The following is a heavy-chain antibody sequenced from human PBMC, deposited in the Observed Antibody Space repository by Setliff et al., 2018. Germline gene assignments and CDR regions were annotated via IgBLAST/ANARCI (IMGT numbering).Heavy chain of an antibody. CDR3: IRDWGGVGATNGFDI. J-gene: IGHJ3*02. D-gene: IGHD1-26*01. Sequence: EGSLRLSCAASGFNFNRYAMNWVRQTPGKGLEWVSYISATSANIQYADSVRGRFTVSRDNARNSLYLQMNSLRGDDTAVYYCIRDWGGVGATNGFDIWGQGTMVTVSS. CDR1: GFNFNRYA. V-gene: IGHV3-48*01. CDR2: ISATSANI.